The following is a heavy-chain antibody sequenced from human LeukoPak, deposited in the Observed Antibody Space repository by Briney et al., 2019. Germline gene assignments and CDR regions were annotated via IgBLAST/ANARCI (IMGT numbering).Heavy chain of an antibody. CDR2: IHYSARI. J-gene: IGHJ5*02. V-gene: IGHV4-38-2*02. CDR1: GYSISGGYY. Sequence: IPSETLSLTCTVSGYSISGGYYWGWIRQPPGRGLEWIGSIHYSARIYYNPSLKSRLTISPDTSKNQFSLKLTSVTAADTAVYYCTREVRSAWASFDPWGQGTLVIVSS. CDR3: TREVRSAWASFDP. D-gene: IGHD1-26*01.